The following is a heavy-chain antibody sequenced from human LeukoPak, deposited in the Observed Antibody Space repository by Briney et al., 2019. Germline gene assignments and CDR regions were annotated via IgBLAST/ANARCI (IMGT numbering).Heavy chain of an antibody. J-gene: IGHJ4*02. CDR3: AKPRGGAAPQAFDY. CDR1: GFTFSSSG. D-gene: IGHD6-6*01. V-gene: IGHV3-30*02. CDR2: ISHPGTNE. Sequence: GGSLRLSCTASGFTFSSSGMYWVRQSPGKGLEWVAYISHPGTNENYADSVKGRFTISRDNSKNTLNMQMNSLRAEDTAVYYCAKPRGGAAPQAFDYWGQGTLVTVSS.